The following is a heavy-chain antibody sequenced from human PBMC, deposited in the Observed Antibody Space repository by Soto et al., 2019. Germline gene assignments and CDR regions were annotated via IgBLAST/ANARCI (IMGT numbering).Heavy chain of an antibody. V-gene: IGHV4-59*08. CDR3: ARLYSVVVPAANNILYYYYYMDV. Sequence: SETLSLTCTVSGGSISSYYWSWIRQPPGKGLEWIGYIYYSGSTNYNPSLKSRVTISVDTSKNQFSLKLSSVTAADTAVYYCARLYSVVVPAANNILYYYYYMDVWGKGTTVTVSS. CDR1: GGSISSYY. CDR2: IYYSGST. D-gene: IGHD2-2*01. J-gene: IGHJ6*03.